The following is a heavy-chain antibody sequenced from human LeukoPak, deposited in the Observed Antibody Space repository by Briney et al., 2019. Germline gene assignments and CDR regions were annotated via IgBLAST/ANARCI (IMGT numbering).Heavy chain of an antibody. CDR2: IYTSGST. D-gene: IGHD3-22*01. J-gene: IGHJ3*02. CDR1: GGSISSGSYY. V-gene: IGHV4-61*02. CDR3: ARAPVADSSGWDDAFDI. Sequence: PSETLSLTCTVSGGSISSGSYYWSWIRQPAGKGLEWIGRIYTSGSTNYNPSLKSRVTISVDTSKNQFSLKLSSVTAADTAVYYCARAPVADSSGWDDAFDIWGQGTMVTVSS.